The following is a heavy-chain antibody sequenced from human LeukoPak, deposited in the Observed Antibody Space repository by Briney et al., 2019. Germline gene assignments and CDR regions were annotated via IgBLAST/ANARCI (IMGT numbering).Heavy chain of an antibody. CDR3: ARAPSGCGGTCAFDS. CDR1: GGSISSSSYY. V-gene: IGHV4-39*07. J-gene: IGHJ4*02. D-gene: IGHD2-15*01. CDR2: IYYSGST. Sequence: SETLSLTCTVSGGSISSSSYYWGWIRQPPGKGLEWIGSIYYSGSTYYNPSLKSRVTISVDTSKNQISLTLTSVTAADTAVYSCARAPSGCGGTCAFDSWGQGTLVTVSS.